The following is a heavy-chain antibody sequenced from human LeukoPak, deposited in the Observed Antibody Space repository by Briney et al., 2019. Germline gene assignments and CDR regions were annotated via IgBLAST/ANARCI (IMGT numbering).Heavy chain of an antibody. CDR1: GFSFSTFA. CDR3: AGTHQSGLLWFGELSIGGAFDI. D-gene: IGHD3-10*01. V-gene: IGHV3-23*01. CDR2: ISGSGGST. Sequence: GGSLRLSCAASGFSFSTFAMNWVRQAPGKGLEWVSAISGSGGSTYYADSVKGRFTISRDNSKNTLYLQMNSLRAEDTAVYYCAGTHQSGLLWFGELSIGGAFDIWGQGTMVTVSS. J-gene: IGHJ3*02.